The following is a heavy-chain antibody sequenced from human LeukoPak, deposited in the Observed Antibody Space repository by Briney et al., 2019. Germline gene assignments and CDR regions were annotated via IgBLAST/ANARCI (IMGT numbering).Heavy chain of an antibody. V-gene: IGHV4-39*07. CDR2: IYYTGST. J-gene: IGHJ5*02. CDR3: ARDRFPSGSNQGWFDP. CDR1: GGSISSGSYF. Sequence: PSETLSLTCTVSGGSISSGSYFWGWTRQPPGKGLEWIGSIYYTGSTYYNPSLKSRVTISIDTSKNQFSLKLSSVTAADTAVYYCARDRFPSGSNQGWFDPWGQGSLVTVSS. D-gene: IGHD3-22*01.